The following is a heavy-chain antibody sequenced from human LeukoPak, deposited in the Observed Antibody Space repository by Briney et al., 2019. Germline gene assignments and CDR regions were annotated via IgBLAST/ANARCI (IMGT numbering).Heavy chain of an antibody. D-gene: IGHD6-19*01. CDR1: GYTLTELS. V-gene: IGHV1-24*01. J-gene: IGHJ4*02. CDR3: ATGVREDSWLDLDY. CDR2: FDPEDGET. Sequence: GASVKVSCKVSGYTLTELSMHWVRQAPGKGLEWMGGFDPEDGETIYAQKFQGRVTMTEDTSTDTAYMELSSLRSEDTAVYYCATGVREDSWLDLDYWGQGTLVTVSS.